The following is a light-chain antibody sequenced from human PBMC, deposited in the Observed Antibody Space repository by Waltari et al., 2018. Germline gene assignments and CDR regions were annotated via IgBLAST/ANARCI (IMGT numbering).Light chain of an antibody. J-gene: IGLJ1*01. CDR1: RHNNGDKV. Sequence: VLTQPHSASGTTGQRVTIPCSGSRHNNGDKVVNWSQHLQETSPKRLMPAIIQRPSGVPDRFSGSKSGTSASLAISGLQSEDEADYYCASWDDSLNDFVFGTGTKVTVL. CDR3: ASWDDSLNDFV. V-gene: IGLV1-44*01. CDR2: AII.